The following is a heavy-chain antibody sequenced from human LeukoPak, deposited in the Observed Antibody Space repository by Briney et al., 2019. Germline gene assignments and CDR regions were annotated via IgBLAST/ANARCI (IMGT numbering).Heavy chain of an antibody. CDR1: GFTFSSYV. D-gene: IGHD1-26*01. J-gene: IGHJ6*03. CDR3: AKGRGWEASYYYYYMDV. Sequence: GGSLRLSCAASGFTFSSYVMSWVRQAPGKGLEWVAFIRYDGSNKYYTDSVKGRFTISRDNSKNTLYLQMNSLRAEDTAVYYYAKGRGWEASYYYYYMDVWGKGTTVTISS. V-gene: IGHV3-30*02. CDR2: IRYDGSNK.